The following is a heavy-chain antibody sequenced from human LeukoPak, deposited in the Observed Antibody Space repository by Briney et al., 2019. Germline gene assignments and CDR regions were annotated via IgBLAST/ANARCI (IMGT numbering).Heavy chain of an antibody. CDR2: ISSSSSYI. CDR1: GFTFSSYS. D-gene: IGHD2-2*01. J-gene: IGHJ5*02. Sequence: GGSLRLSCAASGFTFSSYSMNWVRQAPGKGLEWVSSISSSSSYIYCADSVKGRFTISRDNAKNSLYLQMNSLRAEDTAVYYCARTQGGIVVVPAASSPYNWFDPWGQGTLVTVSS. CDR3: ARTQGGIVVVPAASSPYNWFDP. V-gene: IGHV3-21*01.